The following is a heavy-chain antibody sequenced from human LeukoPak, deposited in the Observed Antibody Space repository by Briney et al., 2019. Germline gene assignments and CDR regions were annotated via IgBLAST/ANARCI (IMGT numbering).Heavy chain of an antibody. CDR1: GFTLDDYS. Sequence: PGRSLRLSCAASGFTLDDYSMHWVRQAPGKGLEWVSGISWNSGSIGYTDSVKGRFTISRDNAKNSLYLQMNSLRAEDTALYYCAKGAIAVAGTFYFDYWGQGTLVTVSS. V-gene: IGHV3-9*01. CDR2: ISWNSGSI. D-gene: IGHD6-19*01. J-gene: IGHJ4*02. CDR3: AKGAIAVAGTFYFDY.